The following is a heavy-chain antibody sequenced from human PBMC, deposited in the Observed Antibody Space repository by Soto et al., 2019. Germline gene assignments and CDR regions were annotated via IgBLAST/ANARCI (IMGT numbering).Heavy chain of an antibody. CDR1: GFTFSRHT. Sequence: QVQLEESGGGVVQPGRSLRLSCAASGFTFSRHTMHWVRQAPGKGLEWVASISYDGSNKYYADSVKGRFTISRDNSKNKXXVQMDSLRAEDTAVYYCARDRLRLGELSLLGYFDYWGQGTLVTVSS. D-gene: IGHD3-16*02. CDR2: ISYDGSNK. V-gene: IGHV3-30*04. CDR3: ARDRLRLGELSLLGYFDY. J-gene: IGHJ4*02.